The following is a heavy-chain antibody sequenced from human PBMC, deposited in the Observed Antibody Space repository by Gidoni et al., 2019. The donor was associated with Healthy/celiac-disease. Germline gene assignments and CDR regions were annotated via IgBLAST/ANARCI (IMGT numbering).Heavy chain of an antibody. D-gene: IGHD5-12*01. V-gene: IGHV3-23*01. CDR3: AKMERAIVGTTGGFDN. CDR2: IRGSGGDT. J-gene: IGHJ4*02. CDR1: GFTFSSYA. Sequence: EVQLLESGGGLVQPGGSLRLSCAASGFTFSSYAMSWVRQAPGKGLELVSNIRGSGGDTYYADSVKGRFTISRDNSKNTLYLQMNSLRAEDTAVYYCAKMERAIVGTTGGFDNWGQGTMVTVSS.